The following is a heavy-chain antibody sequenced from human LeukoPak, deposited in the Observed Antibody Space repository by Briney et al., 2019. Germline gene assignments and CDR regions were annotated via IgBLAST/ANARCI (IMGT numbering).Heavy chain of an antibody. CDR1: GFTFSSYA. D-gene: IGHD1-26*01. J-gene: IGHJ4*02. CDR2: ISSSSSTI. Sequence: GGSLRLSCAASGFTFSSYAMHWVRQAPGKGLEWVSYISSSSSTIYYADSVKGRFTISRDNAKNSLYLQMNSLRAEDTAVYYCASLGSQDYWGQGTLVTVSS. CDR3: ASLGSQDY. V-gene: IGHV3-48*01.